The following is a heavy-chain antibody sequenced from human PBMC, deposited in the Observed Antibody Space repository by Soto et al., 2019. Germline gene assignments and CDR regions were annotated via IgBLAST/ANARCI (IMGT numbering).Heavy chain of an antibody. CDR1: GGSISSYY. CDR2: IYYSGST. V-gene: IGHV4-59*01. D-gene: IGHD3-22*01. Sequence: PSETLSLTCTVSGGSISSYYWSWIRQPPGKGLEWIGYIYYSGSTNYNPSLKSRVTISVDTSKNQFSLKLSSVTAADTAVYYCARGYYDSSGYYYYYWGQGTLVTVSS. J-gene: IGHJ4*02. CDR3: ARGYYDSSGYYYYY.